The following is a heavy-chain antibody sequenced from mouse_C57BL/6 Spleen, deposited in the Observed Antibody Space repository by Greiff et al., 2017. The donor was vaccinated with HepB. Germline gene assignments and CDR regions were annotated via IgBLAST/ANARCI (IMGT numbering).Heavy chain of an antibody. D-gene: IGHD1-1*01. CDR1: GYAFSSYW. Sequence: VQLQQSGAELMKPGASVKISCKASGYAFSSYWMNWVKQRPGKGLEWIGQIYPGDGDTNYNGKFKGKATLTADKSSSTAYMQLSSLTSEDSAVYFCARIYYYGSSWYFDVWGTGTTVTVSS. J-gene: IGHJ1*03. CDR2: IYPGDGDT. V-gene: IGHV1-80*01. CDR3: ARIYYYGSSWYFDV.